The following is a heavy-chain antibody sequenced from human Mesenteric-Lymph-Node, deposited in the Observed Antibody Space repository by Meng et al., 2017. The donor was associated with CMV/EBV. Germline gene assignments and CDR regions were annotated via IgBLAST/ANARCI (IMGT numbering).Heavy chain of an antibody. Sequence: SVKVSCKASGGTFSSYAISWVRQAPGQGLEWLGRVIPILGLANYAQRFQDRLTITADTSTSTAYMDVSSLRSDDTAVYYCARERLYGGDSGNAFDIWGQGTMVTVSS. CDR2: VIPILGLA. V-gene: IGHV1-69*04. CDR1: GGTFSSYA. D-gene: IGHD2-21*02. J-gene: IGHJ3*02. CDR3: ARERLYGGDSGNAFDI.